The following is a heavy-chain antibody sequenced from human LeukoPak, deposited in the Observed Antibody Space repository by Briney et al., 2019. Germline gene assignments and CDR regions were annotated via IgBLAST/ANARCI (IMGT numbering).Heavy chain of an antibody. V-gene: IGHV3-9*01. D-gene: IGHD2-2*01. Sequence: SGGSLRLSCAASGFTFDDYAMHWVRQAPGKGLEWVSGISWNSGSIDYADSVKGRFTISRDNAKNSLYLQMNSLRAEDTALYYCAKDYCSSSSCYYNYWGQGTLVTVSS. CDR2: ISWNSGSI. CDR1: GFTFDDYA. CDR3: AKDYCSSSSCYYNY. J-gene: IGHJ4*02.